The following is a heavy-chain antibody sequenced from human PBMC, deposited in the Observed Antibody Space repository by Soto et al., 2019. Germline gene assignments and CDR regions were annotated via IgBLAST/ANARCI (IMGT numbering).Heavy chain of an antibody. CDR2: MNPYTGKA. V-gene: IGHV1-8*01. CDR1: GYTFTTYD. Sequence: ASVKVSCKASGYTFTTYDINWVRQAPGQGLEWMGWMNPYTGKAGYAQKFQGRVTMTRDNSISTAYMELSSLRSEDTAVYYCARRKERSGPNYFDYWGLGTLVTVSS. CDR3: ARRKERSGPNYFDY. J-gene: IGHJ4*02. D-gene: IGHD6-25*01.